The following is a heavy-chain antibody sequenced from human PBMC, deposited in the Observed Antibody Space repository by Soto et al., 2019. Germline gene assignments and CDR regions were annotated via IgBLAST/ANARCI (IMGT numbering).Heavy chain of an antibody. CDR3: ARHSDYGGKGFLLIDI. D-gene: IGHD4-17*01. J-gene: IGHJ3*02. Sequence: QVQLVESGGGMVQPGRSLRLSCAASGFTYSSYAMHWVRQAPGKGLEWVAVISYDGSNKYYADSVKGRFTISRDNSKNTLYLQMNSLRAEDTAVYYCARHSDYGGKGFLLIDIWGQGTMVTVSS. CDR1: GFTYSSYA. V-gene: IGHV3-30-3*01. CDR2: ISYDGSNK.